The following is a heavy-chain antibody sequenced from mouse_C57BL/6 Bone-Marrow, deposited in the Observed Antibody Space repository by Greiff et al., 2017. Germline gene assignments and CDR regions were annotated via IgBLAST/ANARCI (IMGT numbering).Heavy chain of an antibody. V-gene: IGHV1-55*01. CDR2: IYPGSGST. D-gene: IGHD2-5*01. CDR1: GYTFTSYW. J-gene: IGHJ1*03. CDR3: ARPYYSNYWYFDV. Sequence: QVQLQQSGAELVKPGASVKMSCKASGYTFTSYWITWVKQRPGQGLEWIGDIYPGSGSTNYNETFKSKATLTVDTSSSTAYMQLSSLTSEDSALYYCARPYYSNYWYFDVWGTGTTVTVSS.